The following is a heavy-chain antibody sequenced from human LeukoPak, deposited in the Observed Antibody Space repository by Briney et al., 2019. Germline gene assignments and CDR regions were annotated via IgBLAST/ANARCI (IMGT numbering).Heavy chain of an antibody. CDR3: ARGRRVLRYFDWLPSTLFDY. V-gene: IGHV4-34*01. D-gene: IGHD3-9*01. CDR1: GGSFSGYY. CDR2: INHSGST. Sequence: SETLPLTCAVYGGSFSGYYWSWIRQPPGKGLEWIGEINHSGSTNYNPSLKSRVTISVDTSKNQFSLKLSSVTAADTAVYYCARGRRVLRYFDWLPSTLFDYWGQGTLVTVSS. J-gene: IGHJ4*02.